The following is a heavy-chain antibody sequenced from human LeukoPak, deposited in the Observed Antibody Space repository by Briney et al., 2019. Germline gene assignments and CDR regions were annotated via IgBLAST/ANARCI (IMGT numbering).Heavy chain of an antibody. J-gene: IGHJ4*02. CDR3: ARDVMNYYDSSGYYLYYFDY. V-gene: IGHV1-2*02. Sequence: GASVKVSCKASGYTFTGYYMHWVRQAPGQGLEWMGWINPNSGGTNYAQKFQGRVTMTGDTSISTAYMELSRLRSDDTAVYYCARDVMNYYDSSGYYLYYFDYWGQGTLVTVSS. D-gene: IGHD3-22*01. CDR1: GYTFTGYY. CDR2: INPNSGGT.